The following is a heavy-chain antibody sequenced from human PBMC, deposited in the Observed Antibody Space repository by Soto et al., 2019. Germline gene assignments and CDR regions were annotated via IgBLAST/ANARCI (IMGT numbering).Heavy chain of an antibody. CDR1: GFTFSSYS. CDR3: ARSPYSSLYYYYGMDA. CDR2: ISSSSSTI. D-gene: IGHD6-13*01. Sequence: PGGSLRLSCAASGFTFSSYSMDWVRQDPGKGLEWVSYISSSSSTIYYADSVKGRFTISRDNAKNSLYLQMNSLRAEDTAVYYCARSPYSSLYYYYGMDAWGQGTTVTV. J-gene: IGHJ6*02. V-gene: IGHV3-48*01.